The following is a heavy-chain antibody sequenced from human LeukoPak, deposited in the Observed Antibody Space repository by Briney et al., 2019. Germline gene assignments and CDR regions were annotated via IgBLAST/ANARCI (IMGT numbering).Heavy chain of an antibody. Sequence: GGSLRLSCAASGFTFSSYSMNWVRQAPGKGLELISYINDGSTTIYYADSVEGRFTISRDNAKNSLYLQMNSLRAEDTAVYYCARDKGGPDYWGQGTLVTVSS. CDR1: GFTFSSYS. D-gene: IGHD2-15*01. J-gene: IGHJ4*02. CDR3: ARDKGGPDY. V-gene: IGHV3-48*01. CDR2: INDGSTTI.